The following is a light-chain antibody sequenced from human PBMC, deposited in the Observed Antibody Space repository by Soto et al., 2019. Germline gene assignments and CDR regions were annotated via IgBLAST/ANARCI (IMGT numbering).Light chain of an antibody. CDR3: QQANSFPLP. CDR2: AAA. V-gene: IGKV1D-12*01. CDR1: QGISSW. J-gene: IGKJ5*01. Sequence: IHMTQSPSSVSASVEDRVSITCRASQGISSWLAWYQQKPGTAPRLLGYAAASLKSGVPLRFSGSGSGTDFTLTISSLQPEDFATYYCQQANSFPLPFGQGTRLEIK.